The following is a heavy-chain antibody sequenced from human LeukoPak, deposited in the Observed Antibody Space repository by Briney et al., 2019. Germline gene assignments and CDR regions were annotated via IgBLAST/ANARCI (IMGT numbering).Heavy chain of an antibody. J-gene: IGHJ3*02. CDR3: ARVIAAADAFDI. V-gene: IGHV4-39*01. Sequence: SETQSLTCTVSGGSISSSSYYWGWIRQPPGKGLEWIGSIYYSGSTYYNPSLKSRVTISVDTSKNQFSLKLSSVTAADTAVYYCARVIAAADAFDIWGQGTMVTVSS. D-gene: IGHD6-13*01. CDR2: IYYSGST. CDR1: GGSISSSSYY.